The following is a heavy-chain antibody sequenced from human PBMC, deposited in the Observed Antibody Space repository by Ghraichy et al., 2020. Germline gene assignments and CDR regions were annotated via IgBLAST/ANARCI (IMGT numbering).Heavy chain of an antibody. J-gene: IGHJ5*02. CDR1: GFTFSSYS. V-gene: IGHV3-21*01. Sequence: GGSLRLSCAASGFTFSSYSMNWVRQAPGKGLEWVSSISSSSSYIYYADSVKGRFTISRDNAKNSLYLQMNSLRAEDTAVYYCARDWTTPDTHWFDPWGQGTLVTVSS. D-gene: IGHD3/OR15-3a*01. CDR3: ARDWTTPDTHWFDP. CDR2: ISSSSSYI.